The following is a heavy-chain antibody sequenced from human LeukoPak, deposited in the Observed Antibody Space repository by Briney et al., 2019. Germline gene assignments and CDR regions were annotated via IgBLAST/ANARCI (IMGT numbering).Heavy chain of an antibody. Sequence: GGSLRLSCAASGFTFSIYSMNWVRQAPGKGLEWISYITSSSGTIYYTDSVKGRFTISRDNAKNSLYLQMGSLRAEDTTVYYCARVAPGHDIGRGYFDYWGQGTLVTVSS. D-gene: IGHD2-21*01. CDR1: GFTFSIYS. J-gene: IGHJ4*02. CDR2: ITSSSGTI. CDR3: ARVAPGHDIGRGYFDY. V-gene: IGHV3-48*01.